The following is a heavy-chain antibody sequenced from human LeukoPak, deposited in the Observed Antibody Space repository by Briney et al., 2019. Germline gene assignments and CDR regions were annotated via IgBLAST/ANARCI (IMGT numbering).Heavy chain of an antibody. D-gene: IGHD3-22*01. CDR3: AKRVGDYYDSSGYSSH. Sequence: GGSLRLSCAASGFTFSSYGTHWVRQAPGKGLEWVAFIRYDGSNKYYADSVKGRFTISRDNSKNTLYLQMNSLRAEDTAVYYCAKRVGDYYDSSGYSSHWGQGTLVTVSS. CDR2: IRYDGSNK. J-gene: IGHJ4*02. CDR1: GFTFSSYG. V-gene: IGHV3-30*02.